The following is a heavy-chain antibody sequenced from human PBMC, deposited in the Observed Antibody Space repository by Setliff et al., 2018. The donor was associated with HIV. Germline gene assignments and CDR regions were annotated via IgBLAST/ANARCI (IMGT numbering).Heavy chain of an antibody. CDR1: GYSFARYG. J-gene: IGHJ3*01. D-gene: IGHD6-19*01. CDR2: ISGFNGNT. CDR3: ARVPYRSAWFSGGHDAFDV. V-gene: IGHV1-18*01. Sequence: ASVKVSCKASGYSFARYGLSWVRQAPGQGLEWMGWISGFNGNTKYVQKFQGRVTMTTDTSTSTVYMELRSLGSDDTAVYYCARVPYRSAWFSGGHDAFDVWGQGTMVTVSS.